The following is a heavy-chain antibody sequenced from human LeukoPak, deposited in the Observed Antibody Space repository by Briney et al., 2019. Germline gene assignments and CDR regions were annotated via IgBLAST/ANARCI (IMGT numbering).Heavy chain of an antibody. D-gene: IGHD2-2*01. CDR1: GGTFNSYA. J-gene: IGHJ6*04. CDR3: ASVVPAAGFYYYYGMDV. V-gene: IGHV1-69*01. CDR2: INPIFGTV. Sequence: SVKVSCKASGGTFNSYAITWVRQAPGQGLEWMGGINPIFGTVNYAQTFQGRVTITADESTGTAYMELSSLRSEDTAVYYCASVVPAAGFYYYYGMDVWGKGTTVTVSS.